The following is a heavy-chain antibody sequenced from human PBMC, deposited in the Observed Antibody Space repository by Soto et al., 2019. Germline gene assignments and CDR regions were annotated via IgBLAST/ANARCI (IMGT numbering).Heavy chain of an antibody. CDR3: AREGPDYYDSSGYYSYFDY. D-gene: IGHD3-22*01. Sequence: GGSLRLSCPASGFTFSSYAMHWVRQAPGKGLEWVAVISYDGSNKYYADSVKGRFTISRDNSKNTLYLQMNSLRAEDTAVYYCAREGPDYYDSSGYYSYFDYWGQGTLVTVSS. CDR1: GFTFSSYA. V-gene: IGHV3-30-3*01. CDR2: ISYDGSNK. J-gene: IGHJ4*02.